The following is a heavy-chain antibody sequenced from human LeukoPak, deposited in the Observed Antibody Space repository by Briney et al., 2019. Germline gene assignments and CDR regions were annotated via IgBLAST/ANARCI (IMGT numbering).Heavy chain of an antibody. CDR2: ISAYNGNT. CDR3: ERDVRRYCSSTSCPRYYMDV. V-gene: IGHV1-18*01. D-gene: IGHD2-2*01. Sequence: ASVKVSCKASGYTFTSYGISWVRQAPGQGLEWMGWISAYNGNTNYAQKLQGRVTMTTDTSTSTAYMELRSLRSDDTAVYYCERDVRRYCSSTSCPRYYMDVWGKGTTVTVSS. CDR1: GYTFTSYG. J-gene: IGHJ6*03.